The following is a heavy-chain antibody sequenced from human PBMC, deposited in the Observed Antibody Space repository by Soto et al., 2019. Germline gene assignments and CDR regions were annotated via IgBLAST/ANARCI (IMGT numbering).Heavy chain of an antibody. CDR2: IFYSGTT. CDR3: ARAGFSYGHLLF. CDR1: GGPIKSGDHY. Sequence: SETLSLTCNVSGGPIKSGDHYWNWLRQPPGKALEWIGYIFYSGTTNYSPSLKSRVAISIDTSKNQFSLSLTSVTAADTAVYYCARAGFSYGHLLFWGQGIRVTVSS. D-gene: IGHD3-10*01. J-gene: IGHJ4*02. V-gene: IGHV4-30-4*01.